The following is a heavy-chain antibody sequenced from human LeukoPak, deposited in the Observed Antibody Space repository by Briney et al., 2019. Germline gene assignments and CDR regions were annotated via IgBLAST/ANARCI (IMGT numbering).Heavy chain of an antibody. Sequence: GGSLRLSCAASGFTFSNYWMNWVRQAPGRGLECVSYISSTSRTIYYADSVKGRFTISRDNAKNSLYLQMNSLRAEDTAVYYCARAKWLLYYFDYWGQGTLVTVSS. D-gene: IGHD5-12*01. J-gene: IGHJ4*02. CDR2: ISSTSRTI. CDR1: GFTFSNYW. CDR3: ARAKWLLYYFDY. V-gene: IGHV3-48*01.